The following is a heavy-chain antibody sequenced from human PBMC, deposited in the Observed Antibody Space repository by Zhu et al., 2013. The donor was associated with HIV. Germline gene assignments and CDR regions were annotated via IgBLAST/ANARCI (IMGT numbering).Heavy chain of an antibody. CDR2: IHHSGST. CDR3: AAKDYGDRKFDH. Sequence: QVQLQESGPGLVKPSGTLSLTCAVSGVSISTNNWWSWVRQPPGKGLEWIGEIHHSGSTNYNPSLKSRVIISVDKFKNHFSLKLSSVTAADTAVYYCAAKDYGDRKFDHWGQGTLVTVSS. CDR1: GVSISTNNW. J-gene: IGHJ4*02. V-gene: IGHV4-4*02. D-gene: IGHD4-17*01.